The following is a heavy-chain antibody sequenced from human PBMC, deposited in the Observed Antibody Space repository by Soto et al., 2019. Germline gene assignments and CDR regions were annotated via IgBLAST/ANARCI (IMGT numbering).Heavy chain of an antibody. CDR1: AFTFSSYG. CDR2: ISSSGSTI. V-gene: IGHV3-48*03. J-gene: IGHJ6*02. D-gene: IGHD2-15*01. CDR3: ARYCSGGSCYYYGMDV. Sequence: LXLTCAASAFTFSSYGMNWVRQAPGKGLEWVSYISSSGSTIYYADSVKGRFTISRDNAKNSLYLQMNSLRAEDTAVYYCARYCSGGSCYYYGMDVWGQGTTVTVS.